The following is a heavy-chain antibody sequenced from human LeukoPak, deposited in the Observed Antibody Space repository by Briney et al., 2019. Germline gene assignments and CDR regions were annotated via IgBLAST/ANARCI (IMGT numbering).Heavy chain of an antibody. V-gene: IGHV3-74*01. D-gene: IGHD5-18*01. Sequence: PGGSLRLSCSASGFTFSSYWMHWVRQAPGKGLVWVSRINSDGSSTSYADSVKGRFTIPRDNAKNTLYLQMSSLRAEDTAVYYCARGGAAMAYYWGQGTLVTVSS. J-gene: IGHJ4*02. CDR3: ARGGAAMAYY. CDR2: INSDGSST. CDR1: GFTFSSYW.